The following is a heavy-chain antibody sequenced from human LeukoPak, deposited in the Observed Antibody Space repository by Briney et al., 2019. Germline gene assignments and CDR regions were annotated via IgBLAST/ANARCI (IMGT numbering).Heavy chain of an antibody. CDR3: ARVWGANAFDI. D-gene: IGHD3-16*01. Sequence: ASVKVSCKTSGYTFTSYDLNRVRQATGQGVEWMGWVNPNSGNTGYAQKFQGRVTMTRDTSISTAYMELSRLRSDDTAVYYCARVWGANAFDIWGQGTMVTVSS. CDR2: VNPNSGNT. CDR1: GYTFTSYD. V-gene: IGHV1-8*01. J-gene: IGHJ3*02.